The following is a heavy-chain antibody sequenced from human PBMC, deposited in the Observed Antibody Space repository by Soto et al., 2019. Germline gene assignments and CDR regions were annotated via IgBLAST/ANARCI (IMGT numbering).Heavy chain of an antibody. V-gene: IGHV3-23*01. CDR3: AKDRRAGGNSAFYFDF. CDR1: GFKFSNYA. D-gene: IGHD3-16*01. CDR2: ISATGGGT. Sequence: GGFLRLSCAASGFKFSNYAMSWARQAPGKGLEWVSLISATGGGTYYADSVKGRFTISRDNSHNTLYLQVHSLTAEDTAVYYCAKDRRAGGNSAFYFDFWGQGAQVTVSS. J-gene: IGHJ4*02.